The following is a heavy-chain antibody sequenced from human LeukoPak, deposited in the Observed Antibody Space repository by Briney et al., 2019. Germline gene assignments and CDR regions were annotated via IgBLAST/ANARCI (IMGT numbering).Heavy chain of an antibody. CDR1: GYTFIDHY. J-gene: IGHJ4*02. Sequence: GASVKVSCKPSGYTFIDHYLHWVRQAPGQGLESLGWIDPDTGGTNYPQKFQGRVTMSRDTSSSTAYMELNRLRSDDTAVYYCARAGHNSNSGGYDFWGLGTLVTVS. CDR2: IDPDTGGT. D-gene: IGHD3-22*01. CDR3: ARAGHNSNSGGYDF. V-gene: IGHV1-2*02.